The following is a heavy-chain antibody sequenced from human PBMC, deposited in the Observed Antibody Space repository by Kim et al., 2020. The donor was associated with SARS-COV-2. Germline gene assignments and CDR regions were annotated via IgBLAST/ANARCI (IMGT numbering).Heavy chain of an antibody. J-gene: IGHJ5*02. V-gene: IGHV3-7*01. CDR3: ARDSSSWCNWFDP. Sequence: YLDSVKGRLTISRDNAKNSLYLQMNSLRAEDTAVYYCARDSSSWCNWFDPWGQGTLVTVSS. D-gene: IGHD6-13*01.